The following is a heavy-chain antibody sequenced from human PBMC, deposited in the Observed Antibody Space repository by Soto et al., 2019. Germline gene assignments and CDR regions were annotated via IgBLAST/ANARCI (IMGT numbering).Heavy chain of an antibody. CDR1: GYTFTSYD. D-gene: IGHD3-3*01. CDR2: MNPNSGNT. CDR3: ARGGIRRITISRVVSLLFDP. V-gene: IGHV1-8*01. J-gene: IGHJ5*02. Sequence: ASVKVSCKASGYTFTSYDINWVRQATGQGLEWMGWMNPNSGNTGYAQKFQGRVTMTRNTSISTAYMELRSLRSEDRGVYYCARGGIRRITISRVVSLLFDPWGQGTLVTVSS.